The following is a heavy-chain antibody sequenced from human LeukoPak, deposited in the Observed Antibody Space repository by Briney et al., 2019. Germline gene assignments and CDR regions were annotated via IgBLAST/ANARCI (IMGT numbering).Heavy chain of an antibody. CDR3: ARRRTGYLSYYFDS. CDR2: ISYSGST. V-gene: IGHV4-30-4*01. CDR1: GHSFSSDDFY. D-gene: IGHD3/OR15-3a*01. J-gene: IGHJ4*02. Sequence: SETLSLTCTVSGHSFSSDDFYWSWIRQPPGKGLEWLGYISYSGSTFYNPSLRSRVTISVDTSKNQFSLKLFSVTAADTAVYYCARRRTGYLSYYFDSWGQGVLVTVSS.